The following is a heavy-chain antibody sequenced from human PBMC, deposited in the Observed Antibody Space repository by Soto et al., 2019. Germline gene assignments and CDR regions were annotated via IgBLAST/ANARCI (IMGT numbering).Heavy chain of an antibody. Sequence: GGSLRLSXAASGFTFDNYAMNWVRQAPGKGLEWLSLISGNGQNTYNADSVKGRFTVSRDNSKNTLYLQMNSLRAEDTAMYYCAKRGTTSFGMDAWGRGTTVTVSS. CDR2: ISGNGQNT. J-gene: IGHJ6*02. CDR3: AKRGTTSFGMDA. V-gene: IGHV3-23*01. CDR1: GFTFDNYA. D-gene: IGHD1-1*01.